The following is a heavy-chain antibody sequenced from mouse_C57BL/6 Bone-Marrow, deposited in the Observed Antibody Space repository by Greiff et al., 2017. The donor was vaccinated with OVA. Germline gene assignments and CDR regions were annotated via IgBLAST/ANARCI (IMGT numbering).Heavy chain of an antibody. J-gene: IGHJ1*03. CDR2: IWSGGST. CDR1: GFSLTSYG. V-gene: IGHV2-2*01. Sequence: VQLQESGPGLVQPSQSLSITCTVPGFSLTSYGVHWVRQSPGQGLEWLGVIWSGGSTDSNAACITRLSISKDNSKSQVFCKMNRLQADDTAIYYCARKWPPYFDVWGTGTTVTVAS. CDR3: ARKWPPYFDV.